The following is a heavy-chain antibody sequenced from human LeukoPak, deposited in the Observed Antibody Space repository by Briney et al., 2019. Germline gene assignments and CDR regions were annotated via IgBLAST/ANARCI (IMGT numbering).Heavy chain of an antibody. CDR3: ARDRTPPRMVTPNGPAY. V-gene: IGHV3-30*04. D-gene: IGHD2-21*02. CDR1: GFTFSSYA. J-gene: IGHJ4*02. Sequence: PGRSLRLSCAASGFTFSSYAMHWVRQAPGKGLEWVAVISYDGSNKYYADSVKGRFTIPRDNSKNTLYLQMNSLRAEDTAVYYCARDRTPPRMVTPNGPAYWGQGTLVTVSS. CDR2: ISYDGSNK.